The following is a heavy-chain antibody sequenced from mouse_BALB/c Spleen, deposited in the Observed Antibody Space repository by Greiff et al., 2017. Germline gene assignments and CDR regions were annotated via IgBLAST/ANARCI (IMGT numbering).Heavy chain of an antibody. D-gene: IGHD2-14*01. CDR3: ARHEKRYDVGDAMDD. CDR2: ISSGGGST. V-gene: IGHV5-12-1*01. Sequence: EVQGVESGGGLVKPGGSLKLSCAASGFAFSSYDMSWVRQTPEKRLEWVAYISSGGGSTYYPDTVKGRFTISRDNAKNTLYLQMSSLKSEDTAMYYCARHEKRYDVGDAMDDWGQGTSVTVSS. CDR1: GFAFSSYD. J-gene: IGHJ4*01.